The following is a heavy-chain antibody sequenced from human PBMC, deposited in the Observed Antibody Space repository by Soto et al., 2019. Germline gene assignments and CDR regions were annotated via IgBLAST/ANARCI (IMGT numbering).Heavy chain of an antibody. Sequence: GGSLRLSCAASGFTFSSYAMTWVRQAPGKGLEWVSGVSGTGGSAYYADSVKGRFTISRDKSTNTLYLQMNSLRAEDTAVYYCARDSATVTTYYFDYWGQGTLVTVSS. V-gene: IGHV3-23*01. J-gene: IGHJ4*02. D-gene: IGHD4-17*01. CDR1: GFTFSSYA. CDR3: ARDSATVTTYYFDY. CDR2: VSGTGGSA.